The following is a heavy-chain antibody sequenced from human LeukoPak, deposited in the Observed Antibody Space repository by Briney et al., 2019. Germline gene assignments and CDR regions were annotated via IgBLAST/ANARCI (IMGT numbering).Heavy chain of an antibody. J-gene: IGHJ6*03. Sequence: SETLSLTCAVYGGSFSAHYWSWIRQPPGEGLEWIGEINHSGSANYNPSLKSRVTISVDTSKNQFSLKLSSVTAADTAVYNCARALGGSSWYRYYYYMDVWGKGTTVTVSS. CDR1: GGSFSAHY. D-gene: IGHD6-13*01. V-gene: IGHV4-34*01. CDR3: ARALGGSSWYRYYYYMDV. CDR2: INHSGSA.